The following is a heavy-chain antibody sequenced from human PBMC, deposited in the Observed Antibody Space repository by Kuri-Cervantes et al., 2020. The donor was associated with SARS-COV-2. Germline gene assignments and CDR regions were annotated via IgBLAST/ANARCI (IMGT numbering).Heavy chain of an antibody. CDR3: ARCSQDYYGSGSYAYYYYMDV. J-gene: IGHJ6*03. V-gene: IGHV5-51*01. D-gene: IGHD3-10*01. CDR2: IYPGDSDT. CDR1: GYSFTSYW. Sequence: GGSLRLSCKGSGYSFTSYWIGWVRQMPGKGLEWMGIIYPGDSDTRYSPSSQGQVTISADKSISTAYLQWSSLKASDTAMYYCARCSQDYYGSGSYAYYYYMDVWGKGTTVTVSS.